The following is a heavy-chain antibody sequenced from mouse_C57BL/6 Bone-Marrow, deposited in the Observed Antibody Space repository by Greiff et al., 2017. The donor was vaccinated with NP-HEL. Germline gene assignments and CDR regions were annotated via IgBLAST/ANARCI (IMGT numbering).Heavy chain of an antibody. CDR2: IYPRSGNT. CDR1: GYTFTSYG. D-gene: IGHD2-2*01. J-gene: IGHJ4*01. CDR3: ARGGMVTTGYYYAMDY. Sequence: VQLHQSGAELARPGASVKLSCKASGYTFTSYGISWVKQRTGQGLEWIGEIYPRSGNTYYNEKFKGKATLTADKSSSTAYMELRSLTSEDSAVYFWARGGMVTTGYYYAMDYWGQGTSVTVSS. V-gene: IGHV1-81*01.